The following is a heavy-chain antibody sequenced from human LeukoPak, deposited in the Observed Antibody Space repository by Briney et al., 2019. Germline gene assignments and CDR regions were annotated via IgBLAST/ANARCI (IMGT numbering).Heavy chain of an antibody. CDR1: GYTFTSNG. Sequence: ASVKVSCKASGYTFTSNGISWVRQAPGQGLEWMGWISAYNGHTNYAQKLQGRVTMTTDTSTSTAYMELRSLRPDDTAVYYCARAGWWELPRYAFDIWGQGTMVTVSS. V-gene: IGHV1-18*01. CDR2: ISAYNGHT. J-gene: IGHJ3*02. CDR3: ARAGWWELPRYAFDI. D-gene: IGHD1-26*01.